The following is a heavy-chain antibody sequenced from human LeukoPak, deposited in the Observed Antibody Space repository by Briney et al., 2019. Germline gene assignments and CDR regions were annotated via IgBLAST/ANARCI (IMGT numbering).Heavy chain of an antibody. CDR2: IIPIFGTA. J-gene: IGHJ5*02. Sequence: SVKVSCKASGGTFSSYAISWVRQAPGQGLEWMGGIIPIFGTANYAQKFQGRVTITADESTSTAYMELSSLRSEDTAVYYCAREDYDFWSGYPNWFDPWGQGTLVTVSS. CDR1: GGTFSSYA. D-gene: IGHD3-3*01. CDR3: AREDYDFWSGYPNWFDP. V-gene: IGHV1-69*13.